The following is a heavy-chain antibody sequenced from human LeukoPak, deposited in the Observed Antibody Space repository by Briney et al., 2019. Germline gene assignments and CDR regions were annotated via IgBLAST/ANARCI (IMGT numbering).Heavy chain of an antibody. Sequence: VASVKVSCKASGYTFTSYGISWVRQAPGQGLEWMGWISAYNGNTNYAQKLQGRVTMTTDTSTSTAYMELRSLRSDDTAVYYCARGQLWLGPELYSFDIWGQGTMVTVSS. CDR1: GYTFTSYG. D-gene: IGHD5-18*01. J-gene: IGHJ3*02. CDR3: ARGQLWLGPELYSFDI. V-gene: IGHV1-18*01. CDR2: ISAYNGNT.